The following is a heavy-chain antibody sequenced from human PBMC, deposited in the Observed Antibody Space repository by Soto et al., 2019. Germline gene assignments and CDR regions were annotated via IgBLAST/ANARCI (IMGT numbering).Heavy chain of an antibody. CDR2: INHSGST. CDR3: ARGYSSGWHNWFDP. J-gene: IGHJ5*02. D-gene: IGHD6-19*01. CDR1: GGSFSGYY. V-gene: IGHV4-34*01. Sequence: QVQLQQWGAGLLKPSETLSLTCAVYGGSFSGYYWSWIRQPPGKGLEWIGEINHSGSTNYNPSLKSRVTISVDTSKNQFSLKLSSVTAADTAVYYCARGYSSGWHNWFDPWGQGTLVTVSS.